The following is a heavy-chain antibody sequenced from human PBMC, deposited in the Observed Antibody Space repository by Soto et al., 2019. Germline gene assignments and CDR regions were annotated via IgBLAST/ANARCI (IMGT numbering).Heavy chain of an antibody. V-gene: IGHV1-46*04. CDR3: ARDLAAADY. D-gene: IGHD6-13*01. J-gene: IGHJ4*02. CDR1: GYIFINYY. Sequence: QVQLVQSGAEVKKPGASVKISCKTSGYIFINYYIHWVRQAPGQGLEWVALFNPMSGSTNYAQKLQGRFPVTSDTSTDTIYMKLSSLISGDTAVYYCARDLAAADYWGQETLVTV. CDR2: FNPMSGST.